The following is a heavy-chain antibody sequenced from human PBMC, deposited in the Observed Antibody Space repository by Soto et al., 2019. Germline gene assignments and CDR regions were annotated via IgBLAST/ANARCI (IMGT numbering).Heavy chain of an antibody. V-gene: IGHV1-18*01. CDR2: ISAYNGNT. D-gene: IGHD4-4*01. CDR3: ARSTVTTVGVDY. J-gene: IGHJ4*02. CDR1: GDTFTSNG. Sequence: GAALDSCKTSGDTFTSNGISCVRQAPGQGLEWMGWISAYNGNTNYAQKLQGRVTMTTDTSTSTAYMELRSLRSDDTAVYYCARSTVTTVGVDYWGQGTLVTVSS.